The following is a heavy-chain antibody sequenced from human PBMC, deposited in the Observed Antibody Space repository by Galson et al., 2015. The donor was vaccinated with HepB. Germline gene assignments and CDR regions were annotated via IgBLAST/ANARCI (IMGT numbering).Heavy chain of an antibody. CDR1: GYSFTSYW. J-gene: IGHJ3*02. Sequence: QSGAEVKKPGESLRISCTGSGYSFTSYWISWVRQMPGKGLEWMGRIDPSESYTNYSPSFEGHVTISADKYISIAYLQWSSLQASDTAMYFCARHPIVGPTYSTNDAFDIWGQGTMVTVSS. CDR2: IDPSESYT. V-gene: IGHV5-10-1*01. D-gene: IGHD1-26*01. CDR3: ARHPIVGPTYSTNDAFDI.